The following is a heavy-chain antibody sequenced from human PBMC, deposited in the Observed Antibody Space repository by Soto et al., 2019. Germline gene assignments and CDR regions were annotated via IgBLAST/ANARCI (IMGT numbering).Heavy chain of an antibody. Sequence: GESLKICCKGSGYSFTSYWISWVRQMPGKGLEWMGRIDPSDSYTNYSPSFQGHVTISADKSISTAYLQWSSLKASDTAMYYCQRRAGYSYGYRPYHHWGQRTLVTVSS. CDR2: IDPSDSYT. D-gene: IGHD5-18*01. CDR1: GYSFTSYW. CDR3: QRRAGYSYGYRPYHH. V-gene: IGHV5-10-1*01. J-gene: IGHJ5*02.